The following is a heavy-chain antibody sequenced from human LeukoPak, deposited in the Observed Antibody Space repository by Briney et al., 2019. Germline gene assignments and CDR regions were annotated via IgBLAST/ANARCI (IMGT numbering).Heavy chain of an antibody. CDR1: GFTFSSYT. J-gene: IGHJ2*01. D-gene: IGHD2-15*01. V-gene: IGHV3-21*01. CDR3: ARDEVMVASSPSYRFFAL. CDR2: ISSSGTYI. Sequence: GGSLRLSCAASGFTFSSYTMNWVRQAPGKGLEWVSSISSSGTYIYSADSLKGRFTISRDNVKNSLYLQMNSLRAEDTAVYYCARDEVMVASSPSYRFFALWGRGTLVTVSS.